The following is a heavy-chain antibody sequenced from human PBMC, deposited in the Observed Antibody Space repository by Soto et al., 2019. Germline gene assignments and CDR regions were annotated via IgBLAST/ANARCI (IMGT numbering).Heavy chain of an antibody. V-gene: IGHV4-61*01. CDR3: ARDQPLCGGDWNCAFDI. D-gene: IGHD2-21*02. CDR1: GGSVSSGSYY. Sequence: PSETLSLTCTVSGGSVSSGSYYWSWIRQPPGKGLEWIGYIYYSESTNYNPSLKSRVTISVDTPKNQFSLKLSSVTAADTAVYYCARDQPLCGGDWNCAFDIWGQGTMVTVSS. CDR2: IYYSEST. J-gene: IGHJ3*02.